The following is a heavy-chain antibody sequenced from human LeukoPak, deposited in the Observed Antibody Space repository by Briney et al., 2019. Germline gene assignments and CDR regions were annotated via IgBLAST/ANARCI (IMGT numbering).Heavy chain of an antibody. Sequence: GRSLRLSCAASGFTFDDYAMHWVRQAPGKGLEWVSGISWNSGSIGYADSVKGRFTISRDNAKNSLYLQMNSLRAEDTALYYCAKGIVDWSYLHGMDVWGQGTTVTVSS. J-gene: IGHJ6*02. CDR3: AKGIVDWSYLHGMDV. CDR1: GFTFDDYA. CDR2: ISWNSGSI. V-gene: IGHV3-9*01. D-gene: IGHD3-9*01.